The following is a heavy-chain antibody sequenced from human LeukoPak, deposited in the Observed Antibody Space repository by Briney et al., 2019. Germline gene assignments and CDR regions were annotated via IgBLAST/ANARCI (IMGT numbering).Heavy chain of an antibody. CDR1: GGSISSSSYY. CDR3: ASILRVVAATVTYYYYYYMDV. J-gene: IGHJ6*03. Sequence: PSETLSLTCTVSGGSISSSSYYWGWIRQPPGKGLEWIGRIYYSGSTYYNPSLKSRFNISVNTSKNQFSLKLSSVTAADTAVYYCASILRVVAATVTYYYYYYMDVWGKGTTVTVSS. CDR2: IYYSGST. D-gene: IGHD2-15*01. V-gene: IGHV4-39*01.